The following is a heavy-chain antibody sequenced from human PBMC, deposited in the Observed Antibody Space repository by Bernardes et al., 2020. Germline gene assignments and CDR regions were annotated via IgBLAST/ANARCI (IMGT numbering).Heavy chain of an antibody. CDR1: GFTFRSYA. J-gene: IGHJ4*02. CDR2: ISGSGGST. V-gene: IGHV3-23*01. D-gene: IGHD6-19*01. Sequence: VGSLRLSCAASGFTFRSYAMSWVRQAPGTGLAWVSAISGSGGSTYYADSVKGRFTISRDNSKNTLYLQMNSLRAEDTAVYYCAKEGQWLGTFDYWGQGTLVTGSS. CDR3: AKEGQWLGTFDY.